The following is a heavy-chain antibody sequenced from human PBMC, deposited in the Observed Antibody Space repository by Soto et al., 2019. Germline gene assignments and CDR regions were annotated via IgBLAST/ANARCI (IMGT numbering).Heavy chain of an antibody. CDR2: IYYSGST. Sequence: QVQLQESGPGLVKPSETLSLTCTVSGGSISSYYWSWIRQPPGKGLEWIGYIYYSGSTNYNPSLKSRVTRSVDTSKNQFSLKLSTVTAADTAVYYGAREGLTGTIGLYYYYGMDVWGQGTTVTVSS. CDR3: AREGLTGTIGLYYYYGMDV. V-gene: IGHV4-59*01. D-gene: IGHD1-7*01. J-gene: IGHJ6*02. CDR1: GGSISSYY.